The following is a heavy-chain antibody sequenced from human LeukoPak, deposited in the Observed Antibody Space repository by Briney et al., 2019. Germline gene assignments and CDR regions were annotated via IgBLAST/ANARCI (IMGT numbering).Heavy chain of an antibody. V-gene: IGHV3-30*04. CDR3: ARSSYSSSSSV. D-gene: IGHD6-6*01. CDR2: ISYDGSNK. Sequence: GSLRLSCAASGFTFSSYAMHWVRQAPGKGLEWVAVISYDGSNKYYADSVKGRFTISRDNSKNTLYLQMNSLRAEDTAVYYCARSSYSSSSSVWGQGTMVTVFS. J-gene: IGHJ3*01. CDR1: GFTFSSYA.